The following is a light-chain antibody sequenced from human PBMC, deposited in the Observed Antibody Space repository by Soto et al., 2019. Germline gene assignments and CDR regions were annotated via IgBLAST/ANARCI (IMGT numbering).Light chain of an antibody. CDR2: GAS. J-gene: IGKJ1*01. V-gene: IGKV3-15*01. Sequence: EIVLTQSPGTLSLSPGERATLSCRASQSVSSSYLAWYQQKPGQAPRLLIYGASTRATGIPARFSGSGSGTEFTLTISSLQSEDFAVYCCQQYSNWPWTFGQGTKVDI. CDR3: QQYSNWPWT. CDR1: QSVSSSY.